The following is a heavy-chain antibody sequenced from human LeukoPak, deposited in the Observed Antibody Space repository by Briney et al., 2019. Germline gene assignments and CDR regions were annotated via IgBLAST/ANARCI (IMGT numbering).Heavy chain of an antibody. D-gene: IGHD3-10*01. CDR2: IYHSGST. Sequence: GSLRLSCAASGITFSSYWMSWVRQPPGKGLEWIGEIYHSGSTNYNPSLKSRVTISVDKSKNQFSLKLSSVTAADTAVYYCARVYGSGSYYDAFDIWGQGTMVTVSS. CDR3: ARVYGSGSYYDAFDI. V-gene: IGHV4-4*02. J-gene: IGHJ3*02. CDR1: GITFSSYW.